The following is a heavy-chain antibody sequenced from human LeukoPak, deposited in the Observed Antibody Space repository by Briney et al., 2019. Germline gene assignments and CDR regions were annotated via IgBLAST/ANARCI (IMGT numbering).Heavy chain of an antibody. Sequence: SETLSLTCTVSGGSISSSSYYWGWIRQPPGKGLEWIGSIYYSGSTYYNPSLKSRVTISVDTSKNQFSLKLSSVTAADTAVYYRARVGSIPPYYYYMDVWGKGTTVTVSS. CDR1: GGSISSSSYY. CDR3: ARVGSIPPYYYYMDV. D-gene: IGHD3-10*01. CDR2: IYYSGST. V-gene: IGHV4-39*07. J-gene: IGHJ6*03.